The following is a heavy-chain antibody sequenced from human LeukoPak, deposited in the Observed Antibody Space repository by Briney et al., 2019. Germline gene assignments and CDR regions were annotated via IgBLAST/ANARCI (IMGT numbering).Heavy chain of an antibody. CDR2: IKPDESEK. CDR3: ARAPSGWSSSGYYGSDHRFDY. J-gene: IGHJ4*02. D-gene: IGHD6-19*01. CDR1: GFTFSNYW. Sequence: PGGSLTLSCAASGFTFSNYWKNWVRQAPGQGMEWVASIKPDESEKYYVDSVKGRFTISRDNAKNSLYLQKSSLRAEDTAVYYCARAPSGWSSSGYYGSDHRFDYWGQGTLVTVSS. V-gene: IGHV3-7*01.